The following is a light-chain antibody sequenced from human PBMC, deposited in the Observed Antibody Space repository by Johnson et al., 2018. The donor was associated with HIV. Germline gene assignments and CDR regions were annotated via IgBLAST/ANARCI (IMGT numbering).Light chain of an antibody. CDR3: GTWDSSLSAHV. CDR2: DNN. CDR1: SSNIGNNY. J-gene: IGLJ1*01. Sequence: VLTQPPSVSAAAGQKVTISCSGSSSNIGNNYVAWYQQVPGTAPKLLIYDNNKRPSGIPDRFSGSKSGTSATLGITGLQTGDEADYYCGTWDSSLSAHVFGTGTKVTVL. V-gene: IGLV1-51*01.